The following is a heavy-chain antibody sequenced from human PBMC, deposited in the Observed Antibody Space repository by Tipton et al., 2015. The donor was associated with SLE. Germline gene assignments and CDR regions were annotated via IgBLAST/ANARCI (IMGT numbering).Heavy chain of an antibody. Sequence: SLRLSCSTSGFTFSDYAVEWVRQAPGKGLEWVGYIRSKAYGGTSEYAASVKGRFTISRDDSKSIAYLQMNSLKTEDTAVYYCTRYQFGMDDYYYMDVWGKGTTVTVSS. J-gene: IGHJ6*03. CDR2: IRSKAYGGTS. CDR1: GFTFSDYA. CDR3: TRYQFGMDDYYYMDV. V-gene: IGHV3-49*04. D-gene: IGHD3-10*01.